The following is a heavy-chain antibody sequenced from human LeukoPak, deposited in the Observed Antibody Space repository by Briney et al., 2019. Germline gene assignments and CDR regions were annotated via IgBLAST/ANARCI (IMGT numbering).Heavy chain of an antibody. J-gene: IGHJ4*02. CDR1: GAFITNSHW. D-gene: IGHD3-16*02. V-gene: IGHV4-4*02. Sequence: PSGTLSLTCAVSGAFITNSHWWSWARQPPGKGLEWIGEIYHSGTTNYNPSLQSRVTISVDTSKNQFSLKLSSVTAADTAVYYCARGRSIYDYVWGSYRTLYYFDYWGQGTLVTVSS. CDR3: ARGRSIYDYVWGSYRTLYYFDY. CDR2: IYHSGTT.